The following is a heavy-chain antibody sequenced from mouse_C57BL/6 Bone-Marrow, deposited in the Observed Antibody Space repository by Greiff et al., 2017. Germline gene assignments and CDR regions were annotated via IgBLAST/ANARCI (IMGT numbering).Heavy chain of an antibody. V-gene: IGHV1-50*01. CDR1: GYTFTSYW. CDR2: IDPSDSYT. CDR3: AREDGSSSYYAMDY. D-gene: IGHD1-1*01. Sequence: QVQLQQPGAELVKPGASVKLSCKASGYTFTSYWMQWVKQRPGQGLEWIGEIDPSDSYTNYNQKFKGKATLTVDTSSSTAYMPLSSLTSEDSAVYCCAREDGSSSYYAMDYWGQGTSVTVSS. J-gene: IGHJ4*01.